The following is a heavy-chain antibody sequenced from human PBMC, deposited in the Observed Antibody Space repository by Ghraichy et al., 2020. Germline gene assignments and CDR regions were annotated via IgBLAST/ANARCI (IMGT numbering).Heavy chain of an antibody. J-gene: IGHJ4*02. CDR3: TTEHYDFWSGYHLDY. D-gene: IGHD3-3*01. CDR1: GFTFSNAW. V-gene: IGHV3-15*01. Sequence: GGSLRLSCVASGFTFSNAWMSWVRQAPGKGLEWVGRIKSKTDGGTTDYAAPVKGRFTISRDDSKNTLYLQMNSLKTEDTAVYYCTTEHYDFWSGYHLDYWGQGTLVTVSS. CDR2: IKSKTDGGTT.